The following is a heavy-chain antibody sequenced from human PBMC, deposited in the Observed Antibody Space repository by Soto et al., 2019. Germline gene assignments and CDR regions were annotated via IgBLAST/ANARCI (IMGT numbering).Heavy chain of an antibody. Sequence: EAQLLESGGGLVQPGGSLRLSCAASGFTFSTYPMSWVRQAPGMGLEWVSGISGSGISTYYTDSVKGRFTISRDNSKNTVFLQMNSLRDEDTAVYYCVKPPVITASYYYYDMDVWGQGTTVTVSS. CDR3: VKPPVITASYYYYDMDV. J-gene: IGHJ6*02. V-gene: IGHV3-23*01. CDR2: ISGSGIST. D-gene: IGHD4-4*01. CDR1: GFTFSTYP.